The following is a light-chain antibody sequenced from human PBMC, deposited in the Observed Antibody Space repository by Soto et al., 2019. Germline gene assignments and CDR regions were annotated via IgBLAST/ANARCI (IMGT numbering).Light chain of an antibody. CDR2: NNS. Sequence: QSVLTQPPSASGTPGQGVTISCSGSSSNIGSNYVFWYQQLPGTAPKLLISNNSQRPSGVPDRFSGSKSGTSASLAISGLRSEDEADYYCATWDDSLSGWVFGGGTQLTVL. J-gene: IGLJ3*02. CDR1: SSNIGSNY. V-gene: IGLV1-47*02. CDR3: ATWDDSLSGWV.